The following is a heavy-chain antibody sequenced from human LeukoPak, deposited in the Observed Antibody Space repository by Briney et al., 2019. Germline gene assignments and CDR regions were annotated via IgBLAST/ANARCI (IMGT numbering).Heavy chain of an antibody. J-gene: IGHJ4*02. CDR3: TRQRPYYYDSSGYNDY. Sequence: GGSLRLSCAASGFTFSGSAMHWVRQASGKGLEWVGRIRSKANSYATAYAASVKGRFTISRDDSKNTAYLQMNSLKTEDTAVYYCTRQRPYYYDSSGYNDYWGQGTLVTVSS. D-gene: IGHD3-22*01. CDR1: GFTFSGSA. CDR2: IRSKANSYAT. V-gene: IGHV3-73*01.